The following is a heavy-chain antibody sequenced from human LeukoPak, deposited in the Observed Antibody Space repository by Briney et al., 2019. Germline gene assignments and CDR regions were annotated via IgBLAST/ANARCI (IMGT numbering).Heavy chain of an antibody. CDR3: AKAFGYSYGYDY. V-gene: IGHV3-74*01. CDR1: GFTFSSYW. Sequence: GGSLRLSCAASGFTFSSYWMHWVRQAPGKGLVWVSRINSDGSSTSYADSVKGRFIISRDNAKNTLYLQMNSLRAEDTALYYCAKAFGYSYGYDYWGQGTLVTVSS. J-gene: IGHJ4*02. CDR2: INSDGSST. D-gene: IGHD5-18*01.